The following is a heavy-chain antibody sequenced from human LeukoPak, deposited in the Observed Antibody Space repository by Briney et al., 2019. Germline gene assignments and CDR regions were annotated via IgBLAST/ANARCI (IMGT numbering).Heavy chain of an antibody. CDR1: GFTFSSYG. CDR2: TWYDGSNK. CDR3: AKDPYCSGGSCYSSNWFDP. J-gene: IGHJ5*02. V-gene: IGHV3-33*06. D-gene: IGHD2-15*01. Sequence: GGSLRLSCAASGFTFSSYGMHWVRQVPGKGLEWVAVTWYDGSNKYYADSVKGRFTISRDNSKNTLYLQMNSLRAEDTAVYYCAKDPYCSGGSCYSSNWFDPWGQGTLVTVSS.